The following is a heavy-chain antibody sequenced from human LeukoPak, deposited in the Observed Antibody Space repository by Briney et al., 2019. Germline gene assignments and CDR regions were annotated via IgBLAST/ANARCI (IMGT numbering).Heavy chain of an antibody. V-gene: IGHV3-74*01. Sequence: GRSLRLSCAASGFTFDDYAMHWVRQAPGKGLVWVSRINSDGSSTSYADSVKGRFTISRDNAKNTLYLQMNSLRAEDTAVYYCARDHYDSSLPIWGQGTMVTVSS. CDR2: INSDGSST. D-gene: IGHD3-22*01. J-gene: IGHJ3*02. CDR3: ARDHYDSSLPI. CDR1: GFTFDDYA.